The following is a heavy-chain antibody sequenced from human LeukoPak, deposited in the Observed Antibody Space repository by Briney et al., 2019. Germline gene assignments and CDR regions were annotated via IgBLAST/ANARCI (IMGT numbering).Heavy chain of an antibody. CDR1: GFTFSSYA. Sequence: QSGGSLRLSCAASGFTFSSYAMHWVRQAPGKGLEWVAVISYDGSNKYYADSVKGRFTISRDNSKTTLYLQMNSLRAEDTAVYYCARDPTILRYFDWAFDYWGQGTLVTVSS. V-gene: IGHV3-30-3*01. D-gene: IGHD3-9*01. J-gene: IGHJ4*02. CDR3: ARDPTILRYFDWAFDY. CDR2: ISYDGSNK.